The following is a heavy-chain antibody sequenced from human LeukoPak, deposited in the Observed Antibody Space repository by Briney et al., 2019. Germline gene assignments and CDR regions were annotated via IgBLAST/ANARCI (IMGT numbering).Heavy chain of an antibody. V-gene: IGHV3-30*03. D-gene: IGHD6-19*01. CDR2: ISYDGSNK. CDR1: GFSFNTYG. CDR3: ARGYSSGWYYFDY. J-gene: IGHJ4*02. Sequence: GGSLRLSCAASGFSFNTYGMHWVRQGPGKGLEWVAVISYDGSNKYYADSVKGRFTISRDNSKNTLYLQMNSLRAEDTAVYYCARGYSSGWYYFDYWGQGALVTVSS.